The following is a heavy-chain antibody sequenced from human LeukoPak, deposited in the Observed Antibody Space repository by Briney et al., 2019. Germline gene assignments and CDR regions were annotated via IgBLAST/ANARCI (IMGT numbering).Heavy chain of an antibody. Sequence: PSETLSLTCTVSGGSIISSSYYWGWIRQPPGKGLEWIGSIYYSGNTYYNPSLKSRVSISVDTSKNQFSLKVRSVTAADTAVYYCARGRRDGYNLRHFDYWGQGTLVTVSS. CDR1: GGSIISSSYY. V-gene: IGHV4-39*07. CDR2: IYYSGNT. J-gene: IGHJ4*02. CDR3: ARGRRDGYNLRHFDY. D-gene: IGHD5-24*01.